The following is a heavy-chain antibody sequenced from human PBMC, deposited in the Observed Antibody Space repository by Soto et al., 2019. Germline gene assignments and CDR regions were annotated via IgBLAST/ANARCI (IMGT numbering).Heavy chain of an antibody. J-gene: IGHJ5*02. V-gene: IGHV4-31*03. CDR1: GGSISSGGYY. D-gene: IGHD6-6*01. CDR3: ARAFITGYSSSSEELDWFDP. CDR2: IYYSGST. Sequence: SETLSLTCTVSGGSISSGGYYWSWIRQHPGKGLEWIGYIYYSGSTYYNPSLKSRVTISVDTSKNQFSLKLSSVTAADTAVYYCARAFITGYSSSSEELDWFDPWGQGTLVTVSS.